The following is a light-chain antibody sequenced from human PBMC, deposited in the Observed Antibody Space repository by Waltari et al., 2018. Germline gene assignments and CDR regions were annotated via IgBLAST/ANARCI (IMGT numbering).Light chain of an antibody. Sequence: SYELTQPPPVSVSPGQTASITSSGDTLGKQYASVYQRKPVQSPGLVIDSDSKRPSGIPERFSGSNSGNTATLTISGTQAMDEADYYCQAWDTTTVVFGGGTKVTVL. CDR1: TLGKQY. CDR3: QAWDTTTVV. J-gene: IGLJ2*01. CDR2: SDS. V-gene: IGLV3-1*01.